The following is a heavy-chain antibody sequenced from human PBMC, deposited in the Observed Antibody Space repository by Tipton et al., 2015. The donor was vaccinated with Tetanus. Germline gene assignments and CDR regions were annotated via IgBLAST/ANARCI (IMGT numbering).Heavy chain of an antibody. CDR3: ARMGKITFGGVIVQGFDI. CDR2: IYYSGST. V-gene: IGHV4-61*01. Sequence: TLSLTCTVSGGSVSSGSYYWSWIRQPPGKGLEWIGYIYYSGSTNYNPSLKSRATISVDTSKNQFSLKLSSVTAADTAVYYCARMGKITFGGVIVQGFDIWGQGTLVTVSS. CDR1: GGSVSSGSYY. D-gene: IGHD3-16*02. J-gene: IGHJ3*02.